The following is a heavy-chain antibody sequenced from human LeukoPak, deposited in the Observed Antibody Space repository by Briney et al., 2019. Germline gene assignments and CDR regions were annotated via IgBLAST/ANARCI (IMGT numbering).Heavy chain of an antibody. CDR2: MNPNSGNT. D-gene: IGHD4/OR15-4a*01. V-gene: IGHV1-8*01. Sequence: ASVKVSCKASGYTFTSYDINWVRRATGQGLEWMGWMNPNSGNTGYAQKFQGRVTMTRNTSISTAYMELSSLRSEDTAVYYCARTPRYPTNYNFDYWGQGTLVTVSS. CDR3: ARTPRYPTNYNFDY. CDR1: GYTFTSYD. J-gene: IGHJ4*02.